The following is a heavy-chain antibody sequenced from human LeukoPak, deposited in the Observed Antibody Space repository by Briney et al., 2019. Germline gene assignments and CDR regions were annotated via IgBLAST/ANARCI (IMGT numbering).Heavy chain of an antibody. CDR3: ARLAVAGTYFDY. D-gene: IGHD6-19*01. CDR1: GFTFSDYY. Sequence: GSLRLSCAASGFTFSDYYMSWIRQAPGKGLEWVSYISSSGSTIYYADSVKGRFTISRDNAKNSLYLQMNSLRAEDTAVYYSARLAVAGTYFDYWGQGTLVTVSS. CDR2: ISSSGSTI. V-gene: IGHV3-11*01. J-gene: IGHJ4*02.